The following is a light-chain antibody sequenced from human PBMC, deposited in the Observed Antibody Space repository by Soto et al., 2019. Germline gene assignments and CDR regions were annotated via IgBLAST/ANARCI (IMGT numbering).Light chain of an antibody. V-gene: IGLV1-40*01. J-gene: IGLJ2*01. CDR1: SSNIGAGYD. CDR2: GNN. CDR3: QSYDSSLSVHVV. Sequence: QSVLTQPPSVSGAPGQRVTISCTGNSSNIGAGYDVHWYQQLPGTAPKLLIYGNNNRPSGVPDRFSGSKSGTSVSLAITGLQAEDEADYYCQSYDSSLSVHVVFGGGTKLTVL.